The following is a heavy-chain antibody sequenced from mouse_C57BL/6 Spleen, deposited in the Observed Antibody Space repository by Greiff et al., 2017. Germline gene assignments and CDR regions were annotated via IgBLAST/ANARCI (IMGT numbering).Heavy chain of an antibody. V-gene: IGHV1-78*01. J-gene: IGHJ2*01. D-gene: IGHD2-4*01. Sequence: VQLQESDAELVKPGASVEISCKVSGYTFTDHTIHWMKQRPEQGLEWIGYIYPRDGSTKYNEKFKGKATLTADKSSSTAYMQLNSLTSEDSAVXFCASYYDYYYVDYWGQGTTLTVSS. CDR2: IYPRDGST. CDR3: ASYYDYYYVDY. CDR1: GYTFTDHT.